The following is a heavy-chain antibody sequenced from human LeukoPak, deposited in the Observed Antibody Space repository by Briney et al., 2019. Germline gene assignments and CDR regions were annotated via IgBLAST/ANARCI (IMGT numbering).Heavy chain of an antibody. V-gene: IGHV3-23*01. Sequence: GGSLRLSCAASGFTLTSYSMSWVRQAPGKGLEWVSGTSDRGDYTYYADSVKGRFTISRGNSKNTLYLQMNSLRAEDTALYFCAKKAQYNGNYPLDYWGQGTLVTVSS. D-gene: IGHD1-26*01. J-gene: IGHJ4*02. CDR1: GFTLTSYS. CDR2: TSDRGDYT. CDR3: AKKAQYNGNYPLDY.